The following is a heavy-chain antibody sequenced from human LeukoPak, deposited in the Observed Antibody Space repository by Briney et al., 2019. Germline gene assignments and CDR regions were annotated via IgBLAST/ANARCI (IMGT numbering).Heavy chain of an antibody. V-gene: IGHV4-59*12. CDR2: IYYSGST. Sequence: PSETLSLTCTVSGGSISSYYWSWIRQPPGKGLEWIGYIYYSGSTNYNPSLKSRVTISVDTSKNQFSLKLSSVTAADTAVYYCASRHATIFGFYWGQGTLVTVSS. CDR3: ASRHATIFGFY. J-gene: IGHJ4*02. D-gene: IGHD3-3*01. CDR1: GGSISSYY.